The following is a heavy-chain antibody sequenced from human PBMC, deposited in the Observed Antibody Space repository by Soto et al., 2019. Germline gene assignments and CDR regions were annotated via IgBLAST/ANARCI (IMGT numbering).Heavy chain of an antibody. J-gene: IGHJ6*02. V-gene: IGHV4-31*03. D-gene: IGHD3-22*01. CDR2: IYYSGST. CDR1: GGSISSGGYY. Sequence: QVQLQESGPGLVKPSQTLSLTCTVSGGSISSGGYYWSWIRQHPGKGLEWIGYIYYSGSTYYNPSLKSRVTISIDTSNIQFSPKLRSVTAADTAVYYCGSGRQSGRLVVVTRYYYGMDVWGQGTTVTVSS. CDR3: GSGRQSGRLVVVTRYYYGMDV.